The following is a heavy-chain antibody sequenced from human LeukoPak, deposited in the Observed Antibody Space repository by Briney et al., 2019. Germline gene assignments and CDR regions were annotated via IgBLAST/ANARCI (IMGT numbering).Heavy chain of an antibody. CDR3: ARTRRAAGI. D-gene: IGHD6-13*01. J-gene: IGHJ4*02. Sequence: PSETLSLTCTVSGGSISSYYWSWIRQPPGKGLEWIGYIYYSGSTNYNPSLKSRVTISVDTSKNQFSLRLSSVTAADTAVYYCARTRRAAGIWGQGTLVTVSS. CDR2: IYYSGST. CDR1: GGSISSYY. V-gene: IGHV4-59*01.